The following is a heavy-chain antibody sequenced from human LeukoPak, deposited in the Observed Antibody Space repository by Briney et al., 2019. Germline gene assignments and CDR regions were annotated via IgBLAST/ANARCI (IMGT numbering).Heavy chain of an antibody. CDR3: ARMATIKAY. CDR2: ISYDGSNK. Sequence: GGSLRLSCADSGFTFSSYAMHWVRQAPGKGLEWVAVISYDGSNKYYADSVKGRFTISRDNSKNTLYLQMNSLRAEDTAVYYCARMATIKAYWGQGTLVTVSS. CDR1: GFTFSSYA. V-gene: IGHV3-30-3*01. D-gene: IGHD5-24*01. J-gene: IGHJ4*02.